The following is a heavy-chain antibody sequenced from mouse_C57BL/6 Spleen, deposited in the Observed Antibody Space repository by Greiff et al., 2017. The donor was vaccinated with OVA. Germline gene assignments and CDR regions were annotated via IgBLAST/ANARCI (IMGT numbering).Heavy chain of an antibody. D-gene: IGHD1-1*01. Sequence: QVVESGGDLVKPGGSLKLSCAASGFTFSSYGMSWVRQTPDKRLEWVATISSGGSYTYYPDSVKGRFTISRDNAKNTLYLQMSSLKSEDTAMYYCAKQDYYGSSSRAMDYWGQGTSVTVSS. CDR2: ISSGGSYT. CDR3: AKQDYYGSSSRAMDY. J-gene: IGHJ4*01. CDR1: GFTFSSYG. V-gene: IGHV5-6*01.